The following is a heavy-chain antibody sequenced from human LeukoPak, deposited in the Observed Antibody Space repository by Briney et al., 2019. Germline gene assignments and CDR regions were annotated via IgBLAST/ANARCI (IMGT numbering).Heavy chain of an antibody. CDR3: ARETRRLAYCGGDCYSVWFDP. J-gene: IGHJ5*02. Sequence: GGSLRFSCAASGFTFSGYWMSWVRRAPGKGLGWVAKIKQEGSEKDYVDSVKGRFTISRDNAKNLLYLQMNSLRAEDTAVYYCARETRRLAYCGGDCYSVWFDPWGQGTLVTVSS. CDR2: IKQEGSEK. D-gene: IGHD2-21*02. CDR1: GFTFSGYW. V-gene: IGHV3-7*01.